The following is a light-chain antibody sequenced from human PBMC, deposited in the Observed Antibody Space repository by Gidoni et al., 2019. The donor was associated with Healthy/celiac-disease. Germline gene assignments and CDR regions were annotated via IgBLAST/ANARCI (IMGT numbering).Light chain of an antibody. V-gene: IGKV1-39*01. J-gene: IGKJ2*01. CDR3: QQSYSTFYT. Sequence: DIQMTQSPSSLSASVGDRVTITCRASQSISSYLNRYQQKPGKAPKLLIYAASSLKSGVPSRFSVIGSGTDFTLTISSLQPEDFATYYCQQSYSTFYTFGQGTKLEIK. CDR1: QSISSY. CDR2: AAS.